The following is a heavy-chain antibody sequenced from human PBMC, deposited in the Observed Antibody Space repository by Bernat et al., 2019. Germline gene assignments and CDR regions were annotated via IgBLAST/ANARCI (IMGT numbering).Heavy chain of an antibody. D-gene: IGHD6-13*01. V-gene: IGHV4-39*01. CDR2: IYYSGST. Sequence: QLQLQESGPGLVKPSETLSLTCTVSGGSISSSSYYWGWIRQPPWKGLEWIGSIYYSGSTYYNPSLKSRVTISVDTSKNQFSLKLSSVTAADTAVYYCARPVAAAGSFDYWGQGTLVTVSS. CDR3: ARPVAAAGSFDY. J-gene: IGHJ4*02. CDR1: GGSISSSSYY.